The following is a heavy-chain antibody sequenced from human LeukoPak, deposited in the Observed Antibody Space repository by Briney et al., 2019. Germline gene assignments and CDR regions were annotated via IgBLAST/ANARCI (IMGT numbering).Heavy chain of an antibody. CDR3: ARYRIAVTDPFDY. J-gene: IGHJ4*02. V-gene: IGHV3-21*01. D-gene: IGHD6-19*01. CDR2: ISSTSSYI. Sequence: GGSLRLSCAASGFTFSTYSMSWVRQAPRKGLQWVSSISSTSSYIYYADSVKGRFTISGDNAKNSLYLQMNSLRAEDTAVYYCARYRIAVTDPFDYWGQGTLVTVSS. CDR1: GFTFSTYS.